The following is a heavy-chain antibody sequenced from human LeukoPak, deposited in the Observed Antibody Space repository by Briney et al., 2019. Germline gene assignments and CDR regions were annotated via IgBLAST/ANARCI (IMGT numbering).Heavy chain of an antibody. CDR3: ASSNCDGDCYLDY. J-gene: IGHJ4*02. CDR2: IYSAGGT. Sequence: GGSLRLSCAASGFTITRKYMSWVRQAPGEGLDWVSLIYSAGGTSYADSVKGRFTISRDSSKNTLFLQMNSLRLEDTAVYYCASSNCDGDCYLDYWGQGTLVTVSS. D-gene: IGHD2-21*02. V-gene: IGHV3-53*01. CDR1: GFTITRKY.